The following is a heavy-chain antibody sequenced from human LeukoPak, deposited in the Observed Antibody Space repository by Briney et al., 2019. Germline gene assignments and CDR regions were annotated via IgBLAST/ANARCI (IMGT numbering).Heavy chain of an antibody. CDR3: ARRVAVAFFDY. CDR1: GGSISSDGYY. V-gene: IGHV4-31*03. CDR2: IYYSGST. D-gene: IGHD6-19*01. J-gene: IGHJ4*02. Sequence: SETLSLTCTVSGGSISSDGYYWNWIRQHPRKGLEWIGNIYYSGSTYYNPSLKSRVTISLDTSKNQFSLEITSVTAADTAVYYCARRVAVAFFDYWGQGTLVTVSS.